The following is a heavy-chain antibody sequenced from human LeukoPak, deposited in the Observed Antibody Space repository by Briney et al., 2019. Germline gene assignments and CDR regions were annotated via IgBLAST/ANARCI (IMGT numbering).Heavy chain of an antibody. V-gene: IGHV3-23*01. Sequence: PGGSLRLSCAASGFTFSGYVMTWVRQAPGKGLEWVSAISASGGNTYYADSVKGRFTISRDNSKITLSLQMNSLRAEDTAVYYCAKDRDYYGSGSYSYYFDYWGQGTLVTVSS. CDR1: GFTFSGYV. CDR3: AKDRDYYGSGSYSYYFDY. CDR2: ISASGGNT. D-gene: IGHD3-10*01. J-gene: IGHJ4*02.